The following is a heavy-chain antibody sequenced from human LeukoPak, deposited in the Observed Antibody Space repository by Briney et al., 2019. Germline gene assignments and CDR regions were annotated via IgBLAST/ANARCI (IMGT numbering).Heavy chain of an antibody. CDR2: ISNGAGGT. CDR3: AKGSSGHFADL. Sequence: QAGGSLRLSCAACVFIFNNYGLIWVRQARGKGLEWVSAISNGAGGTQYAALVEGRLTISRDNSKNTLFPQMRSLSAEDTALYYCAKGSSGHFADLWGQGTLVTVSS. J-gene: IGHJ5*02. CDR1: VFIFNNYG. V-gene: IGHV3-23*01. D-gene: IGHD3-22*01.